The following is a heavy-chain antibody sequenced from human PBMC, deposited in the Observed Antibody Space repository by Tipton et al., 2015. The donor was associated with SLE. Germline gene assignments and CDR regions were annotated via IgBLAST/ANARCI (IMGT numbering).Heavy chain of an antibody. CDR3: ARDSSSMTGAFDI. Sequence: TLSLTCAVSGGSISSSNWWSWVRQPPGKGLEWIGEIYHSGSTNYNPSLKSRVTISVDKSKNQFSLKLSSVTAADTAVYYCARDSSSMTGAFDIWGQGTMVTVSS. J-gene: IGHJ3*02. CDR2: IYHSGST. V-gene: IGHV4-4*02. D-gene: IGHD3-9*01. CDR1: GGSISSSNW.